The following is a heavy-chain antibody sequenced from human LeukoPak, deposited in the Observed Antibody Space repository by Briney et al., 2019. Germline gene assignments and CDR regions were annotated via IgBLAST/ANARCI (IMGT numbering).Heavy chain of an antibody. CDR3: ARHEYQVFPPANWFDL. J-gene: IGHJ5*02. CDR1: GDSVSSSNFF. D-gene: IGHD6-6*01. Sequence: PSETLSLTCTVSGDSVSSSNFFWGWIRQPPGKGLEWIGSFHYGGSAFYNPSLKSRVTISVDTSNNHFSLKLTSVTAADSAVYYCARHEYQVFPPANWFDLWAQGTLVTVSS. CDR2: FHYGGSA. V-gene: IGHV4-39*02.